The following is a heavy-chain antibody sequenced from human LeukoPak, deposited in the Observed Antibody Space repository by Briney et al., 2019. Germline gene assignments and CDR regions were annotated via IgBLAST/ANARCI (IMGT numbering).Heavy chain of an antibody. CDR2: INHSGST. CDR3: ARDQSGGYSGFDPRD. Sequence: PSETLSLTCAVYGGSFSGYYWSWSRQPPGKGLEWIGEINHSGSTNYNPSLKSRVTISVDTSKNQFSLKLSSVTAADTAVYYCARDQSGGYSGFDPRDWGQGALVTVSS. D-gene: IGHD5-12*01. CDR1: GGSFSGYY. V-gene: IGHV4-34*01. J-gene: IGHJ4*02.